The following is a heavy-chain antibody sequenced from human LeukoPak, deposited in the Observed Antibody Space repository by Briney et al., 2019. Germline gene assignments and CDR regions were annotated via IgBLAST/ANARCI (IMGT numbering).Heavy chain of an antibody. D-gene: IGHD5-18*01. CDR2: NYWDDDE. Sequence: AGPTLVKPTETLTLTCTFSGFSLTTSTVGVGWIRQPPGKAREWLGMNYWDDDERYSPAMKSRVTITRDTSKNQVVLTMTNMDPVDTATYYCAHRGYSYGYGYWGQGTLVTVSS. J-gene: IGHJ4*02. V-gene: IGHV2-5*02. CDR3: AHRGYSYGYGY. CDR1: GFSLTTSTVG.